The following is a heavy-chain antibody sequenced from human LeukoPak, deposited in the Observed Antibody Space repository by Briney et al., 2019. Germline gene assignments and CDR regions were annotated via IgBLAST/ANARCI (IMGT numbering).Heavy chain of an antibody. CDR1: GGTFSSYA. J-gene: IGHJ4*02. CDR3: ARGVGGYDYGNFDY. D-gene: IGHD5-12*01. CDR2: IIPIFGTA. V-gene: IGHV1-69*06. Sequence: GASVKVSCKASGGTFSSYAISWVRQAPGQGLEWMGGIIPIFGTANYAQKFQGRVTITADKSTSTAYMELSSLRSEDTAVYYCARGVGGYDYGNFDYWGQGTLVTVSS.